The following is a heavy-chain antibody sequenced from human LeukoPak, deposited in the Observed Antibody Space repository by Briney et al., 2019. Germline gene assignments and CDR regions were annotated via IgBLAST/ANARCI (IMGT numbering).Heavy chain of an antibody. CDR1: GFTVSGDY. CDR3: ARGRQNYGDYPY. CDR2: LYYGVST. Sequence: GGSLRLSCVVSGFTVSGDYVSWFRQAPGKGLEWVSVLYYGVSTFYKDSVKGRFTTSGDNFKNTVYLQMNSLRAEDTAVHYCARGRQNYGDYPYWGQETLVTVSS. J-gene: IGHJ4*02. V-gene: IGHV3-53*01. D-gene: IGHD4-17*01.